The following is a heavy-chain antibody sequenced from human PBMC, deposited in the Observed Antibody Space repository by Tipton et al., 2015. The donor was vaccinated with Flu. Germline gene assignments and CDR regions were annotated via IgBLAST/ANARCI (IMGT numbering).Heavy chain of an antibody. Sequence: TLSLTCIVSGGSVSSDGYYWTWIRQPPGKGLEYIGQISYSGSANKSPSLRSRATISVETSKNQFSLKLTSVTAADTAVYYCARMRARDCTYGVCYLWYFDVWGRGTLVTVFS. J-gene: IGHJ2*01. CDR3: ARMRARDCTYGVCYLWYFDV. CDR1: GGSVSSDGYY. D-gene: IGHD2-8*01. V-gene: IGHV4-61*08. CDR2: ISYSGSA.